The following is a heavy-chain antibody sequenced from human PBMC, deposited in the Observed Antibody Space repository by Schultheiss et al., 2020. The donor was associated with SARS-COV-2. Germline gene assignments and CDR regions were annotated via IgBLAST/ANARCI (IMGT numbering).Heavy chain of an antibody. V-gene: IGHV2-26*01. CDR2: IFSNDEK. CDR3: ARSRGGLAYCGGDCYLPGDY. CDR1: GFSLSNARMG. J-gene: IGHJ4*02. Sequence: SGPTLVKPTQTLTLTCTVSGFSLSNARMGVSWIRQPPGKALEWLAHIFSNDEKSYSTSLKSRLTISKDTSKSQVVLTMTNMDPVDTATYYCARSRGGLAYCGGDCYLPGDYWGQGTLVTVSS. D-gene: IGHD2-21*02.